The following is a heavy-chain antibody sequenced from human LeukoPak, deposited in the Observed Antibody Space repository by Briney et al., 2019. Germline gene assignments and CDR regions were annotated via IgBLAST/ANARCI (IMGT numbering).Heavy chain of an antibody. V-gene: IGHV3-21*01. CDR1: GFTFSSYS. J-gene: IGHJ2*01. CDR3: ARASMRGWYFDL. Sequence: GGSLRLSCAASGFTFSSYSMNWVRQAPGKGLEWVSSISSSSSYMYYADSVKGRFTISRDNAKNSLYLQMNSLRAEDTAVYYCARASMRGWYFDLWGRSTLVTVSS. CDR2: ISSSSSYM.